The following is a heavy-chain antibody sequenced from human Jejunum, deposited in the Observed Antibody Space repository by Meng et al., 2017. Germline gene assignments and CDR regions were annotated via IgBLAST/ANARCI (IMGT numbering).Heavy chain of an antibody. CDR1: AGSVSSAGYQ. Sequence: VRGQESGQGMARPSETLSLICSVSAGSVSSAGYQWSWIRQTPRKGVEWIGYASTNDSPSLKSRVTISVDTSKNQFYMRLTSVTAADTAVYYCARDHMGSLDYWGQGILVTVSS. CDR2: AST. J-gene: IGHJ4*02. D-gene: IGHD1-26*01. CDR3: ARDHMGSLDY. V-gene: IGHV4-61*08.